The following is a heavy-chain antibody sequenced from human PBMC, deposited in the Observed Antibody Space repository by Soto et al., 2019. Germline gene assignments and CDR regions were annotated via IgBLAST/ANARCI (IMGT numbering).Heavy chain of an antibody. Sequence: QVQLQESGPGLVKPSETLSLTCTVSGGSISSYYWSWTRQAPGKGLEWIGYIYETGSTNYNPSLGRRVIISVYSYKNQFSLKLTSVTAADTAVYYCASEYHSWGQGTLVTVSA. CDR1: GGSISSYY. CDR2: IYETGST. V-gene: IGHV4-59*01. CDR3: ASEYHS. J-gene: IGHJ4*02.